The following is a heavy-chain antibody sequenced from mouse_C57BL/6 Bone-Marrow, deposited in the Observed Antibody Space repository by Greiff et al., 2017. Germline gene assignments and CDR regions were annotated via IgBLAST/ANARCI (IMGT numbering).Heavy chain of an antibody. V-gene: IGHV5-17*01. CDR1: GFTFSDYG. J-gene: IGHJ2*01. Sequence: EVQGVESGGGLVKPGGSLKLSCAASGFTFSDYGMHWVRQAPEQGLEWVAYISSGSSTIYYADTVKGRFPISRDNAKNTLFLQMTSLRSEETAMYYCAKDYGSSFDYWGQGTTLTVSS. CDR3: AKDYGSSFDY. CDR2: ISSGSSTI. D-gene: IGHD1-1*01.